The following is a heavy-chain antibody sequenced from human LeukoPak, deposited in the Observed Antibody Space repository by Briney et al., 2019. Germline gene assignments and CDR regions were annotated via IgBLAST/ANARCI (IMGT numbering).Heavy chain of an antibody. D-gene: IGHD3-10*02. CDR2: VSSSSYYI. CDR3: AELGITMIGGV. CDR1: GFTFSSHD. J-gene: IGHJ6*04. Sequence: GGSLRLSCVASGFTFSSHDMDWVRQAPGKGLEWVSSVSSSSYYIYYADSVKGRFTISRDNAKNSLYLQMNSLRAEDTAVYYCAELGITMIGGVWGKGTTVTISS. V-gene: IGHV3-21*01.